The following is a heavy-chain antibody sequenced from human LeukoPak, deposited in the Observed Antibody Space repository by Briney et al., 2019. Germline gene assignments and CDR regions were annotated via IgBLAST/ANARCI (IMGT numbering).Heavy chain of an antibody. CDR1: GFTFSSYG. CDR3: AKGHYYGSGSLDY. Sequence: GGSLRLSCAASGFTFSSYGMSWVRQAPGKGLEWVSVIGGREGSTYYADSVKGRFTISRDNSKNTLYVQLNSLRAEDTAVYYCAKGHYYGSGSLDYWGQGTLVTVSS. D-gene: IGHD3-10*01. CDR2: IGGREGST. V-gene: IGHV3-23*01. J-gene: IGHJ4*02.